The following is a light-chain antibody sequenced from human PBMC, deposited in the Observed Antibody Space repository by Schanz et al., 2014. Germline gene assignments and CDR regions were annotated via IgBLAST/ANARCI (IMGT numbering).Light chain of an antibody. CDR2: GTS. CDR1: QSVSSSY. J-gene: IGKJ1*01. Sequence: EIVLTQSPGTLSLSPGERATLSCRASQSVSSSYLAWYQQKPGQTPRLLMYGTSNRATGVPDRFSGSGSGTDFTLTISRLEPEDFAVFYCQQFGKLPWTFGQGTKVEIK. CDR3: QQFGKLPWT. V-gene: IGKV3-20*01.